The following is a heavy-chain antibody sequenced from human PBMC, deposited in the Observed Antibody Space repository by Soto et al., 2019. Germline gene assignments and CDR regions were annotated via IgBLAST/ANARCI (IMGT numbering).Heavy chain of an antibody. V-gene: IGHV4-4*02. Sequence: QVQLQESGPGLVKPSGTLSLTCAVSGGSISSSNWWSWVRQPPGKGLEWIGEIYHSGSTNYNPSLNRRVTRSVDKSKNQFSLKLSSVTAADTAVYYCARAAMGGSSWPFDYWGQGTLVTVSS. J-gene: IGHJ4*02. CDR1: GGSISSSNW. CDR2: IYHSGST. CDR3: ARAAMGGSSWPFDY. D-gene: IGHD6-13*01.